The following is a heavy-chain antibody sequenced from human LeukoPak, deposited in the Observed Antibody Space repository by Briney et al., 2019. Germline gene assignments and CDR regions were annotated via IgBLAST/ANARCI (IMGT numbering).Heavy chain of an antibody. J-gene: IGHJ4*02. CDR2: INSDGSST. CDR3: AVSGYYYCFDY. Sequence: GGSLRLSCVASGFTFSTYWMYWVRQVPGKGLVWVSRINSDGSSTAYADSVKGRFTIPRDNSKNTLYLQMNSLRAEDTAVYYCAVSGYYYCFDYWGQGTLVTVSS. CDR1: GFTFSTYW. D-gene: IGHD3-22*01. V-gene: IGHV3-74*01.